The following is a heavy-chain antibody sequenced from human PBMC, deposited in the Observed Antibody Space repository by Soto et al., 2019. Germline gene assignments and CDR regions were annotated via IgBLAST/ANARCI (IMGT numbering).Heavy chain of an antibody. CDR1: GFTFSSYS. CDR2: ISSSSSYI. V-gene: IGHV3-21*01. D-gene: IGHD1-26*01. CDR3: ARQIKGRGSYYFDY. J-gene: IGHJ4*02. Sequence: PGGSLRLSCAASGFTFSSYSMNWVRQAPGKGLEWVSSISSSSSYIYYADSVKGRFTISRDNAKNSLYLQMNSLRAEDTAVYYCARQIKGRGSYYFDYWGQGTLVTVSS.